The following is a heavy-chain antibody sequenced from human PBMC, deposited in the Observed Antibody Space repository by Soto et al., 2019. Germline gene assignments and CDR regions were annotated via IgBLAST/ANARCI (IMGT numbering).Heavy chain of an antibody. V-gene: IGHV3-23*01. Sequence: PGPALRLSCASSGFMLSSYPMSWVRQAPGKGLEWVSSISGIGHSTYYADSVKGRFLISRDNSKNTLYLQMNSLRAEDTAVYYWAKKLMSTIGYFDSWGQGTLLTVSS. CDR3: AKKLMSTIGYFDS. CDR2: ISGIGHST. CDR1: GFMLSSYP. D-gene: IGHD2-8*01. J-gene: IGHJ4*02.